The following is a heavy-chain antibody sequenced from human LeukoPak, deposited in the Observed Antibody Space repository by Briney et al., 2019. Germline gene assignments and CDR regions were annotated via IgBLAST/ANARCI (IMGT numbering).Heavy chain of an antibody. V-gene: IGHV3-23*01. Sequence: GGSLRLSCAASGFTFSSYAMSRVRQAPGKGLEWVSAISGSGGSTYYADSVKGRFTISRDNSKNTLYLQMNSLRAEDTAVYYCAKDKARGVVVPAAPRDWGQGTLVTVSS. CDR3: AKDKARGVVVPAAPRD. CDR2: ISGSGGST. CDR1: GFTFSSYA. D-gene: IGHD2-2*01. J-gene: IGHJ4*02.